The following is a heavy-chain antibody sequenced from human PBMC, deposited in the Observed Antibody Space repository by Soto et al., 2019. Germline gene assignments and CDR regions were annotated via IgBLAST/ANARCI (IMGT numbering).Heavy chain of an antibody. J-gene: IGHJ6*02. Sequence: PSETLSLSCAVYGGSFSGYYWSWIRQPPGKGLEWIGEINHSGSTNYNPSPKSRVTISVDTSKNQFSLQLNSVTPEDTAVYYCARVGGASSGWYGYYGMDVWGQGTTVTVSS. D-gene: IGHD6-19*01. CDR1: GGSFSGYY. V-gene: IGHV4-34*01. CDR2: INHSGST. CDR3: ARVGGASSGWYGYYGMDV.